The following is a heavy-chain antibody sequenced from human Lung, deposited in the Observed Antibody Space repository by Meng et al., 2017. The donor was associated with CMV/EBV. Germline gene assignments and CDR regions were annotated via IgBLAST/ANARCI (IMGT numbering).Heavy chain of an antibody. CDR2: IYHSGST. CDR1: GGSISSSNW. Sequence: SETLSLXCAVSGGSISSSNWWSWVRQPPGKGLEWIGEIYHSGSTNYNPSLKSRVTISVDKSKNQFSLKLSSVTAADTAVYYCAREKTYYYGSGSPHYYYYVMDVWGQGXTVTVSS. J-gene: IGHJ6*02. V-gene: IGHV4-4*02. CDR3: AREKTYYYGSGSPHYYYYVMDV. D-gene: IGHD3-10*01.